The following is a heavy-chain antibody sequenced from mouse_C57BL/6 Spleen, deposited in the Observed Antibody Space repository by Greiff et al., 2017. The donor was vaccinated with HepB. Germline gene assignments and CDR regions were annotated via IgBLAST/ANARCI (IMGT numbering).Heavy chain of an antibody. CDR1: GFSLTSYG. V-gene: IGHV2-2*01. Sequence: VQGVESGPGLVQPSQSLSITCTVSGFSLTSYGVHWVRQSPGKGLEWLGVIWSGGSTDYNAAFISRLSISKDNSKSQVFFKMNSLQADDTAIYYCARVGYYSNPAWFAYWGQGTLVTVSA. CDR3: ARVGYYSNPAWFAY. J-gene: IGHJ3*01. D-gene: IGHD2-5*01. CDR2: IWSGGST.